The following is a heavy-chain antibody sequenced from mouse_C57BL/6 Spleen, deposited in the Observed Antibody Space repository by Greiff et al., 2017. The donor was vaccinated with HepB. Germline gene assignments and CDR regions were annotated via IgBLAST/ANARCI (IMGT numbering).Heavy chain of an antibody. CDR3: ARYGYYLGLDY. Sequence: EVHLVESGGGLVQPGGSLSLSCAASGFTFTDYYMSWVRQPPGKALEWLGFIRNKANGYTTEYSASVKGRFTISRDNSQSILYLQMNALRAEDSATYYCARYGYYLGLDYWGQGTTLTVSS. CDR1: GFTFTDYY. V-gene: IGHV7-3*01. CDR2: IRNKANGYTT. D-gene: IGHD1-1*01. J-gene: IGHJ2*01.